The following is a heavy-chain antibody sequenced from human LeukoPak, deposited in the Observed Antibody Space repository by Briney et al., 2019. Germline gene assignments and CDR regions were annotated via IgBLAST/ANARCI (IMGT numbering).Heavy chain of an antibody. Sequence: SGGSLRLSCAASGFTVSSNYMSWVRQAPGKGLEWVSVIYSGGSTYYADSVKGRFTISRDNSKNTLYLQMNSLRAEDTAVYYCARSPGPRTRELNYWGQGTLVTVSS. CDR1: GFTVSSNY. CDR3: ARSPGPRTRELNY. D-gene: IGHD1-26*01. V-gene: IGHV3-66*01. CDR2: IYSGGST. J-gene: IGHJ4*02.